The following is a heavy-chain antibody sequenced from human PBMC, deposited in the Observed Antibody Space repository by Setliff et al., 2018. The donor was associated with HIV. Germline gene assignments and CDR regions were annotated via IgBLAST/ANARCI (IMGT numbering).Heavy chain of an antibody. Sequence: PGGSLRLSCAASGFTFSYYSMNWVRQAPGKGLEWVSSITSNTDYISYADSVKGRFTISRDNTKNSLYLQMNNLRVEDTAVYYCAGDGTRLLAAMDVWGKGTTVTVSS. J-gene: IGHJ6*03. CDR3: AGDGTRLLAAMDV. V-gene: IGHV3-21*01. CDR1: GFTFSYYS. CDR2: ITSNTDYI.